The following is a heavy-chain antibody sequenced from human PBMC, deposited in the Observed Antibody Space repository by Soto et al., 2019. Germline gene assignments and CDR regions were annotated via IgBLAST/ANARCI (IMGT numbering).Heavy chain of an antibody. Sequence: QVQLQESGPGLVKPSETLSLTCTVSGGSISRYYWSWIRQPPGKGLEWIGYIYYSGSTNYNPSLKSRVTISVDTSKNQFSLKLSAVTAADTAVYYCARGAVSTYFDYWGQGTLVTVSS. CDR1: GGSISRYY. CDR3: ARGAVSTYFDY. D-gene: IGHD4-17*01. J-gene: IGHJ4*02. V-gene: IGHV4-59*01. CDR2: IYYSGST.